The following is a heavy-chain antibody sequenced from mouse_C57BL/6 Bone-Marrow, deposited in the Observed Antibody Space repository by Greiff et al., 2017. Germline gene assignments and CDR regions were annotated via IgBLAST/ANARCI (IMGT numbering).Heavy chain of an antibody. J-gene: IGHJ2*01. CDR2: ISSGGSYT. V-gene: IGHV5-6*01. CDR3: ARSEDFDY. Sequence: EVQLVESGGDLVKPGGSLKLSCAASGFTFSSYGMSWVRQTPDKRLEWVATISSGGSYTYYPDSVKGRFTISRDNAKNTLYLQMSSLKSEDTAMYYCARSEDFDYWGQGTTLTVSS. CDR1: GFTFSSYG.